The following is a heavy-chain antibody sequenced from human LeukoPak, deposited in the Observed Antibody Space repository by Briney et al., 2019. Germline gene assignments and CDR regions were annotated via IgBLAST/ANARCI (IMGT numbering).Heavy chain of an antibody. V-gene: IGHV3-7*03. CDR3: ARRGDYFDY. D-gene: IGHD4-17*01. CDR1: GVTFSSYW. J-gene: IGHJ4*02. CDR2: IKQDGSEK. Sequence: GCLRLSCAPSGVTFSSYWTSWVCPAPGKGLEWVANIKQDGSEKYYVDSVKGRFTISRDNAKNSLCLQMNSLRAEDTAVYYCARRGDYFDYWGQGTLVTVSS.